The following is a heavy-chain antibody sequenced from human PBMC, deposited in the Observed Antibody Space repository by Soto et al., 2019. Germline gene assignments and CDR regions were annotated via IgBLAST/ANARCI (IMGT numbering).Heavy chain of an antibody. CDR1: GFTFSSYS. Sequence: GGSLRLSCAASGFTFSSYSMNWVRQAPGKGLEWVSYISSSSSTIYYADSVKGRFTISRDNAKNSLYLQMNSLRAEDTAVYYCASPEYNWNAEDAFDIWGQGTMVTVS. CDR2: ISSSSSTI. V-gene: IGHV3-48*01. D-gene: IGHD1-20*01. CDR3: ASPEYNWNAEDAFDI. J-gene: IGHJ3*02.